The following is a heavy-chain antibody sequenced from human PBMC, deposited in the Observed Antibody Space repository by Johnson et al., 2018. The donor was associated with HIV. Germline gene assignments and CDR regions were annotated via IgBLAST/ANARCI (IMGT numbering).Heavy chain of an antibody. D-gene: IGHD5-24*01. CDR3: ARGEMATTYHAAFDI. CDR1: GFTFRSYA. CDR2: IYSGGST. Sequence: EVQLLESGGGVVQPGRSLRVSCVASGFTFRSYAMHWVRQAPGKGLEWVSVIYSGGSTYYADSVKGRFTISRDNSKNTLYLQMNSLRAEDTAVYYCARGEMATTYHAAFDIWGQGTMVTVSS. J-gene: IGHJ3*02. V-gene: IGHV3-66*01.